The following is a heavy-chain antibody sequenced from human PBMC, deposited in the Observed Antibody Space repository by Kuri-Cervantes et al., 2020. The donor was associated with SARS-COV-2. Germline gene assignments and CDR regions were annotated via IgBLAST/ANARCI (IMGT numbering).Heavy chain of an antibody. J-gene: IGHJ6*03. Sequence: SVKVSCKASGGTFSSYAISWVRRAPGQGLEWMGGIIPIFGTANYAQKFQGRVTITADKSTSTAYMELSSLRSEDTAVYYCAREWWEDYYYYMDVWGKGTTVTVSS. V-gene: IGHV1-69*06. D-gene: IGHD2-15*01. CDR1: GGTFSSYA. CDR2: IIPIFGTA. CDR3: AREWWEDYYYYMDV.